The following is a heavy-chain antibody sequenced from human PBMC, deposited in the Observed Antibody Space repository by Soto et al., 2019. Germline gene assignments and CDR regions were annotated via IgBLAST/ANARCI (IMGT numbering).Heavy chain of an antibody. CDR3: ARLTYQSTVTTLGEVDY. CDR2: IYYSGST. D-gene: IGHD4-17*01. CDR1: GGSISSSSYY. V-gene: IGHV4-39*01. Sequence: SETLSITCTVSGGSISSSSYYWGWIRQPPGKGLEWIGSIYYSGSTYYNPSLKSRVTISVDTSKNQFSLKLSSVTAADTAVYYCARLTYQSTVTTLGEVDYWGQGTLVTVSS. J-gene: IGHJ4*02.